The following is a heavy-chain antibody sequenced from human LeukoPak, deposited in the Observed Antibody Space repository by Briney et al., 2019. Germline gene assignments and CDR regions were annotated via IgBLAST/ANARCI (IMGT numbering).Heavy chain of an antibody. V-gene: IGHV4-59*01. Sequence: KPSETLSLTCTVSGGSISSYYWSWIRQPAGKGLEWIGYIYYSGSTNYNPSLKSRVTISVDTSKNQFSLKLSSVTAADTAVYYCARGGVNYKIAGPWGQGALVTVSS. CDR2: IYYSGST. CDR3: ARGGVNYKIAGP. CDR1: GGSISSYY. J-gene: IGHJ5*02. D-gene: IGHD3-10*01.